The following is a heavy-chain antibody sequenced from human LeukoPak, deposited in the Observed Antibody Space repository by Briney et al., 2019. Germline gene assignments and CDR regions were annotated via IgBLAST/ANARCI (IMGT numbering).Heavy chain of an antibody. V-gene: IGHV1-69*05. CDR3: TGSYSGSLDY. Sequence: ASVKVSCKASGGTSSSYAISWVRQAPEQGLEWMGGIIPIFGTANYAQKFQGRVTITTDESTITAYMELSSLRSEDTAVYYCTGSYSGSLDYWGQGTLVTVSS. J-gene: IGHJ4*02. CDR1: GGTSSSYA. D-gene: IGHD1-26*01. CDR2: IIPIFGTA.